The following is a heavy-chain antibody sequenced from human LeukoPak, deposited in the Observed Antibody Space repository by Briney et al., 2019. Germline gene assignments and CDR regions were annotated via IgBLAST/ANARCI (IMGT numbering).Heavy chain of an antibody. Sequence: GGSLRLSCAASGFTFSSYGMHWVRQAPGKGLEWVAVISYDGSNKYYADSVKGRFTISRDNSKNTLYLQMNSLRAEDTAVYYCAKVIFMGSSTTRYGCYFDYWGQGTLVTVSS. CDR3: AKVIFMGSSTTRYGCYFDY. V-gene: IGHV3-30*18. J-gene: IGHJ4*02. CDR2: ISYDGSNK. CDR1: GFTFSSYG. D-gene: IGHD2-2*01.